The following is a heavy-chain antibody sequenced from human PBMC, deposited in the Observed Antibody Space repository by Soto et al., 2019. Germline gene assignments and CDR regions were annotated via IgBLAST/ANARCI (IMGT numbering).Heavy chain of an antibody. D-gene: IGHD3-3*01. CDR1: GGSISSSSYY. CDR2: IYYSGST. CDR3: ARPMGYYDFWSGYHPNWFDP. J-gene: IGHJ5*02. V-gene: IGHV4-39*01. Sequence: SETLSLTCTVSGGSISSSSYYWGWIRQPPGKGLEWIGSIYYSGSTYYNPSLKSRLTISVDTSKNQFSLKLSSVTAADTAVYYCARPMGYYDFWSGYHPNWFDPWGQGTLVTVSS.